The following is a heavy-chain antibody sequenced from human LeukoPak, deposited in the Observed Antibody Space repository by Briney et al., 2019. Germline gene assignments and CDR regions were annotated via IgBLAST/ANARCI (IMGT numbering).Heavy chain of an antibody. CDR3: AREYGDPPYYYYYYMDV. J-gene: IGHJ6*03. CDR1: GFTFSSYS. V-gene: IGHV3-48*04. CDR2: ISSSSSTI. Sequence: GGSLRLSCAASGFTFSSYSMNWVRQAPGKGLEWVSYISSSSSTIYYGDSVKGRFTISRDNAKNSLYLQMNSLRAEDTAVYYCAREYGDPPYYYYYYMDVWGKGTTVTISS. D-gene: IGHD4-17*01.